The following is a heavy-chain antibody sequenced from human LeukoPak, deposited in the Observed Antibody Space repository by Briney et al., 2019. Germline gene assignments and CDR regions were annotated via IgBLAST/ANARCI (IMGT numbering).Heavy chain of an antibody. CDR2: MNPNSGNT. CDR3: AREGGVDSSGYYPTIXY. Sequence: ASVKVSCKASGYTFTSYDINWVRQATGQGLEWMGWMNPNSGNTGYAQKFQGRVTMARNTSISTAYMELSSLRSEDTAVYYCAREGGVDSSGYYPTIXYWGQGTXVT. J-gene: IGHJ4*02. D-gene: IGHD3-22*01. V-gene: IGHV1-8*01. CDR1: GYTFTSYD.